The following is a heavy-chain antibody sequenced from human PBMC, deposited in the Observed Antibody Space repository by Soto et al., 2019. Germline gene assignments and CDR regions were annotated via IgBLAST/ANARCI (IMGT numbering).Heavy chain of an antibody. CDR1: GGSFSGYY. J-gene: IGHJ4*02. CDR2: INHSGST. D-gene: IGHD6-13*01. Sequence: QVQLQQWGAGLLKPSETLSLTCAVYGGSFSGYYWNWIRQPPGKGLEWIGEINHSGSTNYNPSLKSRVTISVDTSKNQFSLKLSSVTAADTAVYYCASLGIAAAGTGYWGQGTLVTVSS. V-gene: IGHV4-34*01. CDR3: ASLGIAAAGTGY.